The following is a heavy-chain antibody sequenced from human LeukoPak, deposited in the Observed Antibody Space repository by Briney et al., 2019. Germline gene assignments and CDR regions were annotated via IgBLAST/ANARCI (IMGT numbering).Heavy chain of an antibody. V-gene: IGHV4-59*01. D-gene: IGHD4-17*01. CDR2: IYYSGST. CDR3: ARAAPTVDAFDI. Sequence: SETLPLTCAVSGVSIRNYYWSWIRQPPGKGLEWIGYIYYSGSTNYSPSLKSRVTISVDTSKNQFSLKLSSVTAADTALYYCARAAPTVDAFDIWGQGTMVTVSS. J-gene: IGHJ3*02. CDR1: GVSIRNYY.